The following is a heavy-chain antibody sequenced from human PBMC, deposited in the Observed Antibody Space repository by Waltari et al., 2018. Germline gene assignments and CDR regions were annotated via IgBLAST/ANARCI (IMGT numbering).Heavy chain of an antibody. CDR1: GGSISSGSYY. Sequence: QVQLQESGPGLVKPSQTLSLTCTVSGGSISSGSYYWSWFRPPAGKGLGWIGRIYTSGSTKYSPSLKSRGTISVDTSKNQFSLKLSSVTAADTAVYYCARSSIAVSFDYWGQGTLVTVSS. V-gene: IGHV4-61*02. J-gene: IGHJ4*02. D-gene: IGHD3-16*02. CDR2: IYTSGST. CDR3: ARSSIAVSFDY.